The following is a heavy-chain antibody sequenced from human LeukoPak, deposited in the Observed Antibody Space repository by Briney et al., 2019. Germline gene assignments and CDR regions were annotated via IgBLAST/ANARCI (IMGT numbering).Heavy chain of an antibody. CDR2: IYYSGST. CDR1: GGSISSSSYY. Sequence: PSETLSLTCTVSGGSISSSSYYWGWIRQPPGKGLEWIGSIYYSGSTYYNPSLKSRVTISVDTSKNQFSLKLSSVTAADTAVYYCARCFSSSWKNYYYMDVWGKGTTVTISS. J-gene: IGHJ6*03. V-gene: IGHV4-39*01. CDR3: ARCFSSSWKNYYYMDV. D-gene: IGHD6-13*01.